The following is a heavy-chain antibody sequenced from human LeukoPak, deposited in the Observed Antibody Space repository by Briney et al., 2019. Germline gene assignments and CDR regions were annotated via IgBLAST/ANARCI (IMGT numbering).Heavy chain of an antibody. V-gene: IGHV3-30*03. CDR3: VRDPGPIGRVFYYFEY. CDR1: GFTFSSYG. Sequence: PGGSLRLSCAASGFTFSSYGMHWVRQAPGKGLEWVAIISYDGSNKYYADSVKGRFTISRDNSKNTLYLQMNSLRAEDTAVYYCVRDPGPIGRVFYYFEYWGQGTLVTVSS. J-gene: IGHJ4*02. D-gene: IGHD3-9*01. CDR2: ISYDGSNK.